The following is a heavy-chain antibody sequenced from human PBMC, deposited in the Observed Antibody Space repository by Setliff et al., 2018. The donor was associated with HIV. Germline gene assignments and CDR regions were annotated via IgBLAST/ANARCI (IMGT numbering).Heavy chain of an antibody. D-gene: IGHD3-3*01. V-gene: IGHV3-7*01. CDR3: AREGVHHNFWSGYTYYYGLDV. CDR1: GFSFSKYS. CDR2: IKEDGSAT. J-gene: IGHJ3*01. Sequence: GGSLRLSCAAFGFSFSKYSMSWVRQAPGKGLEWVANIKEDGSATYYVESVRGRFTISRDNPNNLRYLQMDSLRGEDTAVYYCAREGVHHNFWSGYTYYYGLDVWGQGTTVTVSS.